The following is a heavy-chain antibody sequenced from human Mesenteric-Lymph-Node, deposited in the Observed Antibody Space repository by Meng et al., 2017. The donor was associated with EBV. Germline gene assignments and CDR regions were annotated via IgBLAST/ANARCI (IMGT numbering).Heavy chain of an antibody. J-gene: IGHJ4*02. D-gene: IGHD6-13*01. V-gene: IGHV4-4*02. CDR2: IYHSSGTT. CDR1: GGDISSSSW. Sequence: QGQLRASGPGLVKPSGTLSLTCSVSGGDISSSSWWSWVRQPPGKGLEWLGEIYHSSGTTNYNPSLKSRVTISLDKSKNQFSLNLSSVTAADTAVYYCARLPPTTGYGTARSYWGQGTLVTVSS. CDR3: ARLPPTTGYGTARSY.